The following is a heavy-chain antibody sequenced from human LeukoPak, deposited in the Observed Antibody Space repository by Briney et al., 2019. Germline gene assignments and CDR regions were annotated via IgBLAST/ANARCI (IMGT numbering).Heavy chain of an antibody. J-gene: IGHJ4*02. CDR1: GFTFSNAW. CDR3: TTRKYYDSSGYDY. D-gene: IGHD3-22*01. V-gene: IGHV3-15*01. CDR2: IKSKTDGGTT. Sequence: GGSLRLSCAASGFTFSNAWMSWVRQAPGKGLEWVGRIKSKTDGGTTDYAAPVKGRFTISRDDSTTTVYLQMNSLKTEDTAVYYCTTRKYYDSSGYDYWGQGTLVTVSS.